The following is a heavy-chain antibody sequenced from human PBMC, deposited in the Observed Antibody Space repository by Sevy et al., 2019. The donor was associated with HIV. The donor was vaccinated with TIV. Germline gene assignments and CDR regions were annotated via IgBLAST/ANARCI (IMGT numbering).Heavy chain of an antibody. Sequence: GGSLRLSCAASGFTFSSYWMHWVRQAPGKGLVWVSRINSDGSSTSYADSVKGRFTISRDNAKNTLYLQMNSLRAEDTAVYYYARDRQQLVWNAFDIWGQGTMVTVSS. CDR3: ARDRQQLVWNAFDI. CDR1: GFTFSSYW. D-gene: IGHD6-13*01. V-gene: IGHV3-74*01. J-gene: IGHJ3*02. CDR2: INSDGSST.